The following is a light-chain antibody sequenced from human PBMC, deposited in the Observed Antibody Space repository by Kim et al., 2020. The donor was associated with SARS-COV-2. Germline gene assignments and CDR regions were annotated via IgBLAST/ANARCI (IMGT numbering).Light chain of an antibody. CDR1: SSDIGDYNF. CDR2: EVT. J-gene: IGLJ2*01. Sequence: GQSVTISCDGTSSDIGDYNFVSWYKHRPGKAPELMIFEVTKRPSGVPDRFSGSKSGNTASLTVSGLQAEDEADYYCSSYAGGNNLLFGGGTQLTVL. CDR3: SSYAGGNNLL. V-gene: IGLV2-8*01.